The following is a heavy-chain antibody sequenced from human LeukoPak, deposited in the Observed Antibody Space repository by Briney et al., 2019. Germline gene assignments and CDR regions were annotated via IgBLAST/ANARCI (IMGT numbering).Heavy chain of an antibody. D-gene: IGHD2-8*01. CDR2: ISSSSSYT. Sequence: PRGPLRLSRAASGLSFRINSMNSVPQAPGKGLERVSSISSSSSYTYYADSVKGRFTISRDNAKNSLYLQMNSLRAEDTAVYYCARGDRLGYCTNGVCYPTDYWGQGTLVTVSS. CDR3: ARGDRLGYCTNGVCYPTDY. J-gene: IGHJ4*02. CDR1: GLSFRINS. V-gene: IGHV3-21*01.